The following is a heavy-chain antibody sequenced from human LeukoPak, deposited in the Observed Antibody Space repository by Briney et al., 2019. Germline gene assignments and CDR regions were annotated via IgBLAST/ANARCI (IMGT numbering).Heavy chain of an antibody. D-gene: IGHD3-16*01. Sequence: KPSETLSLTCTVSGGSISSSSYYWGWIRQPPGKGLEWIGSIYYSGSTYYNPSLKSRVTISVDTSKNQFSLKLSSVTAADTAVYYCASYELGAFDIWGQGTMVTVS. V-gene: IGHV4-39*01. CDR1: GGSISSSSYY. CDR2: IYYSGST. CDR3: ASYELGAFDI. J-gene: IGHJ3*02.